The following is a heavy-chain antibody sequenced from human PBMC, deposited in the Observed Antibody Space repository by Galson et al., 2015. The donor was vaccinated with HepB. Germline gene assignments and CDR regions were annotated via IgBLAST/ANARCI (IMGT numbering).Heavy chain of an antibody. D-gene: IGHD3-22*01. V-gene: IGHV6-1*01. CDR2: TYYRSKWYN. J-gene: IGHJ6*03. Sequence: CAISGDSVSSNSAAWNWIRQSPSRGLEWLGRTYYRSKWYNDYAVSVKSQITINPDTSKNQFSLQLNSVTPEDTAVYYCARGRYDSSGYGRYYYYYYMDVWGRGTTVTVSS. CDR1: GDSVSSNSAA. CDR3: ARGRYDSSGYGRYYYYYYMDV.